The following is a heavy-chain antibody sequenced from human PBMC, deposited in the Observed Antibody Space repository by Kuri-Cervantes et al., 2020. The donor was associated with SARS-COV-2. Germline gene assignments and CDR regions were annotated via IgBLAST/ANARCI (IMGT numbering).Heavy chain of an antibody. CDR2: IYYSGST. CDR3: ARHFGPIAVAGNPRWFDP. D-gene: IGHD6-19*01. J-gene: IGHJ5*02. Sequence: GSLRLSCTVSGGSISSSSYYWGWIRQPPGKGLEWIGSIYYSGSTYYNPSLKSRVTISVDTSKNQFSLKLSSVTAADTAVYYCARHFGPIAVAGNPRWFDPWGQGTLVTVSS. CDR1: GGSISSSSYY. V-gene: IGHV4-39*01.